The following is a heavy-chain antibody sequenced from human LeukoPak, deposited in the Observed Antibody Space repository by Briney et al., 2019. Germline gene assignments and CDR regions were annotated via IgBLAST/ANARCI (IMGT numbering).Heavy chain of an antibody. Sequence: SVKVSCKASGGTFSSYTISWVRQAPGQGLEWMGRIIPILGIANYAQKFQGRVTITADKSTSTAYMELRSLRSDDTAVYYCARVPPPLYEGATSYFDYWGQGTLVTVSS. CDR3: ARVPPPLYEGATSYFDY. J-gene: IGHJ4*02. CDR2: IIPILGIA. D-gene: IGHD1-26*01. CDR1: GGTFSSYT. V-gene: IGHV1-69*02.